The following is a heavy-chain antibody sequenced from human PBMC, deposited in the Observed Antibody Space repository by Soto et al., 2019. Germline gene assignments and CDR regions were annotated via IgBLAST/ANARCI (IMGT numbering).Heavy chain of an antibody. Sequence: SETLSLTCTVSGVSISSTTGYYWTWIRQHPGQGLEWLGYFYYSGNTFYTPSLKSRLTISGDTSKNQCSLRLSSVTASDTAVYYCAREVTILGVLDSWGPGTLVTVSS. V-gene: IGHV4-31*03. CDR3: AREVTILGVLDS. D-gene: IGHD3-3*01. CDR1: GVSISSTTGYY. CDR2: FYYSGNT. J-gene: IGHJ4*02.